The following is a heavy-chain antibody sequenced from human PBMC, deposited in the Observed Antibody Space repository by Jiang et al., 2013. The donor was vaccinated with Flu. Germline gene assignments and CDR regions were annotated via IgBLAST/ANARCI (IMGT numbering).Heavy chain of an antibody. V-gene: IGHV4-34*01. CDR1: GGSFSGYY. CDR3: AREPRLGMTTVTRGPFDI. Sequence: KPSETLSLTCAVYGGSFSGYYWSWIRQPPGKGLEWIGEINHSGSTNYNLSLKSRVTISVDTSKNQFSLKLSSVTAADTAVYYCAREPRLGMTTVTRGPFDIWGQGTMVTVSS. J-gene: IGHJ3*02. D-gene: IGHD4-17*01. CDR2: INHSGST.